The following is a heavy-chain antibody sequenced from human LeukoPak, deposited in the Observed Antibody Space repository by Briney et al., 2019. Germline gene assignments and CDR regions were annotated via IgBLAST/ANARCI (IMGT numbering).Heavy chain of an antibody. CDR2: INPNSGGT. CDR1: GYTFTGYY. CDR3: ARVPRITGTTGYYYYSMDV. J-gene: IGHJ6*03. V-gene: IGHV1-2*02. Sequence: ASVKVSCKASGYTFTGYYMHWVRQAPGQGLEWMGWINPNSGGTNYAQKLQGRVTMTTDTSTSTAYMELRSLRSDDTAVYYCARVPRITGTTGYYYYSMDVWGKGTTVTVSS. D-gene: IGHD1-7*01.